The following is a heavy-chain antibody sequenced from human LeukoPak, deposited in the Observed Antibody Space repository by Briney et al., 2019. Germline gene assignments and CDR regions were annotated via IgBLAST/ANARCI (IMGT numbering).Heavy chain of an antibody. Sequence: HGESLRISCKGSGXSFTSYWISWVRQMPGKGLEWMGRSDPSDSYTNYSPSFQGHVTISADKSISTAYLQWSSLKASDTAMYYCARQSSGCFDYWGQGTLVTVSS. CDR3: ARQSSGCFDY. J-gene: IGHJ4*02. CDR1: GXSFTSYW. D-gene: IGHD6-19*01. CDR2: SDPSDSYT. V-gene: IGHV5-10-1*01.